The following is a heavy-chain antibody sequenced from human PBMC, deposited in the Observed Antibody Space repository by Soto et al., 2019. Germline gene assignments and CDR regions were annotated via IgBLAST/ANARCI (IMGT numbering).Heavy chain of an antibody. D-gene: IGHD6-19*01. V-gene: IGHV1-2*02. J-gene: IGHJ6*02. CDR1: GYPYTNSY. CDR3: ASDFRTRGWFRQAGNFAMDV. Sequence: QVQLVQSGAEVRKPGASVKVSCKASGYPYTNSYMHWVRQAPGQGLEWMGWIHPNTGGTNYDQQFQGRVTVTRDTSVSTVYMELNRLTSDDTAIYFCASDFRTRGWFRQAGNFAMDVWGQGTTVTVS. CDR2: IHPNTGGT.